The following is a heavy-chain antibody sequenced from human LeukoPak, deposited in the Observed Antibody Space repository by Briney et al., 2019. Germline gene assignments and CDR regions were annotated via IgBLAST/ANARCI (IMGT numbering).Heavy chain of an antibody. CDR1: GFTFSSYA. V-gene: IGHV3-23*01. CDR3: ASYDSSGYYYRPPLYFDF. D-gene: IGHD3-22*01. J-gene: IGHJ4*02. Sequence: PGGSLRLSCAASGFTFSSYAMSWVRQAPGKGLKWVSAISGSGGSTYSADSVKGRFTISRDNSKNTLYLQMNSLRAEDTAVYYCASYDSSGYYYRPPLYFDFSGQGTLVTASS. CDR2: ISGSGGST.